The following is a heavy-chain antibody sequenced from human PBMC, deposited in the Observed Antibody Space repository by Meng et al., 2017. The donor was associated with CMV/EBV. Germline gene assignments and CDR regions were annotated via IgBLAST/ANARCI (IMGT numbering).Heavy chain of an antibody. Sequence: VELVQPGAEVKGPGASVKVSCQTSGYRFSDHYMHWVRQAPGQGLEWMGWIYPNSGGTHYAQKFQDRVTMTRGTSISTVYMELSRLTSDDTAVYYCVRDHNWGPDYWGQGTLVTVSS. D-gene: IGHD1-1*01. CDR2: IYPNSGGT. CDR3: VRDHNWGPDY. V-gene: IGHV1-2*02. J-gene: IGHJ4*02. CDR1: GYRFSDHY.